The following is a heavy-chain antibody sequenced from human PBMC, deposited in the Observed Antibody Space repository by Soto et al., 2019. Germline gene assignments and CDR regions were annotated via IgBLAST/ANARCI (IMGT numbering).Heavy chain of an antibody. D-gene: IGHD3-16*01. CDR1: GGSISSNSYY. J-gene: IGHJ4*02. Sequence: QLQLQESGPGLVKPSETLSLACTVSGGSISSNSYYWDWIRQPPGKGLEWIGSMYYSGATYHNPSLQSRVTISVDTSKNQFSLHLSSVLAADPAVYYCARHAAYDSVWGKSDGSDYWGQGTLVTVSS. CDR3: ARHAAYDSVWGKSDGSDY. CDR2: MYYSGAT. V-gene: IGHV4-39*01.